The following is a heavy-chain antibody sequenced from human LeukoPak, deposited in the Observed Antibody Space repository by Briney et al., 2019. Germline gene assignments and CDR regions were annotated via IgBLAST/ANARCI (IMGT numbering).Heavy chain of an antibody. CDR3: ARDPQGSGSYYPYFDY. Sequence: GGSLRLSCAASGFTFSSYGMHWVRQAPGKGLEWVAVIWYDGSNKYYADSVKGRFTISRDNSKNTLYLQMNSLRAEDTAVYYCARDPQGSGSYYPYFDYWGQGTLVTVSS. J-gene: IGHJ4*02. CDR2: IWYDGSNK. CDR1: GFTFSSYG. D-gene: IGHD3-10*01. V-gene: IGHV3-33*01.